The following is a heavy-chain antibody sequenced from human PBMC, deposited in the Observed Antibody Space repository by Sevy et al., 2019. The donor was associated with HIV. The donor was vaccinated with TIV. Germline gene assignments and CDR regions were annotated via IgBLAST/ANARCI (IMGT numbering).Heavy chain of an antibody. CDR1: GFTFDDYA. D-gene: IGHD2-15*01. Sequence: GGSLRLSCAASGFTFDDYAMHWVRQAPGKGLEWVSGVSWNSASIGYAGSVRGRFTISRDNAKNSLYLQMNSLTSEDTAFYYCTKDLGATLVPGYCYVGTCWSRDGFDIWGHGTMVTVSS. J-gene: IGHJ3*02. CDR2: VSWNSASI. V-gene: IGHV3-9*01. CDR3: TKDLGATLVPGYCYVGTCWSRDGFDI.